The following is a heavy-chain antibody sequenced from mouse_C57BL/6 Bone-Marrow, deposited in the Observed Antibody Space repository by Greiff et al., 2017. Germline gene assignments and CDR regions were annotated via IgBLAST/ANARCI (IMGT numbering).Heavy chain of an antibody. CDR2: IYPYNGVS. D-gene: IGHD1-1*01. J-gene: IGHJ2*01. Sequence: EVKLMESGPELVKPGASVKISCKASGYSFTGYYMHWVKQSHGNILDWIGYIYPYNGVSSYNQKFKGKATLTVDKSSSTAYMELRGLTSEDSAVYYCASSGLRYYFDYWGQGTTLTVSS. CDR1: GYSFTGYY. CDR3: ASSGLRYYFDY. V-gene: IGHV1-31*01.